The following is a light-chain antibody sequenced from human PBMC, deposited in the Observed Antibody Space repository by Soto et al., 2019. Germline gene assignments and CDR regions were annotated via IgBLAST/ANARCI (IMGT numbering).Light chain of an antibody. CDR3: AAWDDSLNGPHYV. CDR2: SNN. J-gene: IGLJ1*01. Sequence: QSALTQPPSASGTPGQRVTISCSGSSSNIGSNTVNWYQQLPGMAPKLLIYSNNQRPSGVPDRFSGSKSGTSASLAISGLQSEDEADYYCAAWDDSLNGPHYVFGTGTKVTVL. CDR1: SSNIGSNT. V-gene: IGLV1-44*01.